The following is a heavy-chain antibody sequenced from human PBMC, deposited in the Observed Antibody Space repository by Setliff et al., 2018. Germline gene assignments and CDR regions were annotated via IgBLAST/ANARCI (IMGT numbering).Heavy chain of an antibody. D-gene: IGHD3-22*01. J-gene: IGHJ6*03. CDR2: MNPNSGNT. Sequence: ASVKVSCKASGYTLTSYDINWVRQATGQGLEWMGWMNPNSGNTGYAQKFQGRVTMTRNTSISTAYMELSSLNSDDTAVYYCASGPPGPWVDSSGYYYDYSYYYYVAVWGKGTTVTVSS. V-gene: IGHV1-8*02. CDR1: GYTLTSYD. CDR3: ASGPPGPWVDSSGYYYDYSYYYYVAV.